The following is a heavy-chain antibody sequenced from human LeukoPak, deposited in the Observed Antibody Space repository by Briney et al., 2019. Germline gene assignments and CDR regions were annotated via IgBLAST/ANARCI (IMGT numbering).Heavy chain of an antibody. V-gene: IGHV1-2*06. CDR1: GYTFTGYY. D-gene: IGHD6-19*01. J-gene: IGHJ4*02. CDR2: INPKSGGT. CDR3: ARAPFLSSAWLVKRGGDYFDY. Sequence: ASVKVSCKASGYTFTGYYMHWVRQAPGQGLEWMGRINPKSGGTNYAKKFQGRVTMTRDTSISTAYMEVSRLSSDDTAVYYCARAPFLSSAWLVKRGGDYFDYWGQGTLVTVSS.